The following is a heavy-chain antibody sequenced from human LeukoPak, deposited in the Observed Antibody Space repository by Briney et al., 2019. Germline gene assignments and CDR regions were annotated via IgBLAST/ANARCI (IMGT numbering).Heavy chain of an antibody. V-gene: IGHV3-48*01. CDR1: GFTFSSYS. D-gene: IGHD3-10*01. Sequence: GGSLRLSCAASGFTFSSYSMNWVRQAPGKGLEWVSYISSSSSTIYYADSVKGRFTISRDNSKNTLYLQMNSLRAEDTAVYYCAKDHRYYGSGRPYDAFDIWGQGTMVTVSS. CDR3: AKDHRYYGSGRPYDAFDI. J-gene: IGHJ3*02. CDR2: ISSSSSTI.